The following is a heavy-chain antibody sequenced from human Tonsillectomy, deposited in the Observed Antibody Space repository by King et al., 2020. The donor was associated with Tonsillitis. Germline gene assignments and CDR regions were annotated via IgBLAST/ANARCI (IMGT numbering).Heavy chain of an antibody. Sequence: VQLVESGGGLVKPGGSLRLSCAASGFTFSTYSMNWVRQAPGKGLEWVSSISSSSSYIYYADSVKGRFTISRDTAKNSLYLQMNSLRAEDTAVYYCATERAWLYSYEGDYWGQGTLVTVSS. CDR3: ATERAWLYSYEGDY. CDR2: ISSSSSYI. CDR1: GFTFSTYS. V-gene: IGHV3-21*01. J-gene: IGHJ4*02. D-gene: IGHD5-18*01.